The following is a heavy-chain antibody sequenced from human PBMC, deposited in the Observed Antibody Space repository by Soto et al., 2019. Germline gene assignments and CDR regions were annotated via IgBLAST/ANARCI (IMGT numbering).Heavy chain of an antibody. CDR2: ISYDGSNK. D-gene: IGHD2-15*01. V-gene: IGHV3-30*03. Sequence: GGSLRLSCAASGFTFSSYGMHWVRQAPGKGLEWVAVISYDGSNKYYADSVKGRFAISRDNSKNTLYLQMNSLRAEDTAVYYCARGYCSGGSCYPGGGAFDIWGQGTMVTVS. CDR1: GFTFSSYG. J-gene: IGHJ3*02. CDR3: ARGYCSGGSCYPGGGAFDI.